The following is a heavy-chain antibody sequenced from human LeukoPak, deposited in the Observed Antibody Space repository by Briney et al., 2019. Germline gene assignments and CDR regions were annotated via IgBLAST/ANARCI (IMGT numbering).Heavy chain of an antibody. V-gene: IGHV3-7*03. CDR3: ARASGDSSGPFKDYYYAMDV. J-gene: IGHJ6*02. Sequence: GGSLRLSCAASGFTFSSYWMSWVRQTPGKGLEWVANIKQDGNERYYVDSVKGRFTISRDNTENSLFLQMNSLRADDTAVYYCARASGDSSGPFKDYYYAMDVWGQGTTVTVSS. D-gene: IGHD6-19*01. CDR2: IKQDGNER. CDR1: GFTFSSYW.